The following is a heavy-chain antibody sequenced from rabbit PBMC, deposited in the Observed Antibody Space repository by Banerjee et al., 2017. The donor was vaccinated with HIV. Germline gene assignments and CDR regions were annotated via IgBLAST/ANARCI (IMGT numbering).Heavy chain of an antibody. CDR2: IYAGDGST. D-gene: IGHD1-1*01. CDR3: ARAPYGGGSGYGAYFGL. V-gene: IGHV1S40*01. Sequence: QSLEESGGDLVKPGASLTLTCTASGFSFSSSDYMCWVRQAPGKGLELITCIYAGDGSTDYASWVNGRFTISKTSSTTVTLQMTSLTAADTATYFCARAPYGGGSGYGAYFGLWGQGTLVTVS. J-gene: IGHJ3*01. CDR1: GFSFSSSDY.